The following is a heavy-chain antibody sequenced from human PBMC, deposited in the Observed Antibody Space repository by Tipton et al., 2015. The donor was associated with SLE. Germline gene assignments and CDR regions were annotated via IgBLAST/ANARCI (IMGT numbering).Heavy chain of an antibody. Sequence: TLSLTCTVSGGSISRSSYSWGWIRQPPGKGLEWIGNIFCSGSTSTYYSPSLRSRVTISVDTSKNQFSLKLSSVTAADTAVYYCARVGRHDLFDYWGQGTLVTVSS. D-gene: IGHD1-1*01. J-gene: IGHJ4*02. V-gene: IGHV4-39*07. CDR1: GGSISRSSYS. CDR2: IFCSGST. CDR3: ARVGRHDLFDY.